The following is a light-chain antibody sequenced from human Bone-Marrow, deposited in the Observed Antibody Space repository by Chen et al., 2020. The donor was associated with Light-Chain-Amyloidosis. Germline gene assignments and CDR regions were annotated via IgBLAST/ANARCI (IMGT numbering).Light chain of an antibody. CDR3: QSADSSGTYEVI. Sequence: SYELTQPPSVSVSPGQMARITCAGDDLPTKYAYWYQQKPGQATVLVIHRDTERPSGISERFSGSSSGTTATLTISRVQAEDEADYHCQSADSSGTYEVIFGGGTKLTV. CDR2: RDT. J-gene: IGLJ2*01. V-gene: IGLV3-25*03. CDR1: DLPTKY.